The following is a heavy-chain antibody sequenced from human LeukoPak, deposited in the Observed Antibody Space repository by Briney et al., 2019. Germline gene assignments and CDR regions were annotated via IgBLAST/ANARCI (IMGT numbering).Heavy chain of an antibody. CDR3: ARGSAVAVIEMDY. J-gene: IGHJ4*02. CDR2: ISVYNGNT. V-gene: IGHV1-18*04. Sequence: ASVRVSCKASGYTFTSYGITWVRQAPGQGLEWMGWISVYNGNTDYAQKLQGRVTMTTDTSTSTAYMELRTLRSDDTAVYYCARGSAVAVIEMDYWGQGTLVTVSS. CDR1: GYTFTSYG. D-gene: IGHD6-19*01.